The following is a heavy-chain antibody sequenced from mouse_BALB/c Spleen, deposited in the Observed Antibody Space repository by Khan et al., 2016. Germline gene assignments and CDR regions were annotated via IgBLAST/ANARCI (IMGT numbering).Heavy chain of an antibody. CDR2: MGYSGST. CDR3: ALLRLAY. CDR1: GYSITSDYA. J-gene: IGHJ3*01. Sequence: EVQLQESGPGLVKPSQSLSLTCTVTGYSITSDYAWNWIRQFPGNKLEWMGYMGYSGSTSYNPSLKSRISITRDSSKNQFFLQLNSVTTEDTATYYCALLRLAYWGQGTLVTVSA. V-gene: IGHV3-2*02. D-gene: IGHD1-2*01.